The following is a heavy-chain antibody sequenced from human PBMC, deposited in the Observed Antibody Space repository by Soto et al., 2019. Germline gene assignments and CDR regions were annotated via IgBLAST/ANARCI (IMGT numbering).Heavy chain of an antibody. Sequence: SETLSLTCAVSGGSIISGGYSWSWIRQPPGKGLQWIGHIYEGGNTYYTPSLESRVAISTDKSKNQFSLRLSSVTAADTAVYYCVRRSPEDAFDIWGQGTMVTVSS. CDR3: VRRSPEDAFDI. CDR1: GGSIISGGYS. CDR2: IYEGGNT. J-gene: IGHJ3*02. V-gene: IGHV4-30-2*01.